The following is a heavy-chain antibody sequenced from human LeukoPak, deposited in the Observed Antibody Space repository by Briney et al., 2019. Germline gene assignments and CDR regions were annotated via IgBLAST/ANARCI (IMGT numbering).Heavy chain of an antibody. CDR1: GGSISSGGYY. D-gene: IGHD5-18*01. V-gene: IGHV4-31*03. Sequence: SETLSLTCTVSGGSISSGGYYWSWIRRHPGKGLEWIGYIYYSGSTYYNPSLKSRLTLSVDTSKNQFSLKLSSVTAADTAVYYCARATSGYNYAYNYWGQGTLVTVSS. J-gene: IGHJ4*02. CDR3: ARATSGYNYAYNY. CDR2: IYYSGST.